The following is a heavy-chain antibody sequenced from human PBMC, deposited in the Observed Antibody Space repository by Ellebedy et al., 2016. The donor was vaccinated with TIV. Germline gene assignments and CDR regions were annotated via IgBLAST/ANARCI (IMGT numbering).Heavy chain of an antibody. CDR3: VGSGGWLLRH. CDR1: GVTFSTYW. V-gene: IGHV3-7*01. CDR2: INQDGSEE. Sequence: GESLKIPCAASGVTFSTYWMTWVRQAPGKVLEWVANINQDGSEENDVDSVRGRFTISRDNTKNSLCLQMNSLRAEDTAVYYCVGSGGWLLRHWGQGALVTVSS. D-gene: IGHD3-9*01. J-gene: IGHJ4*02.